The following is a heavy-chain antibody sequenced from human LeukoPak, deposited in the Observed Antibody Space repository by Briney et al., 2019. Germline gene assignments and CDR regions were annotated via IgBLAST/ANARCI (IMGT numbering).Heavy chain of an antibody. J-gene: IGHJ5*02. CDR2: IYYSGST. V-gene: IGHV4-59*08. CDR3: ARTSIFGVVRFDP. D-gene: IGHD3-3*02. Sequence: PSETLSLTCTVSGGSFSNYYWSWIRQPPGKGLEWIGYIYYSGSTNYNPSLKSRLTISVDTSKNHFSLKLSSVTAADTAVYYRARTSIFGVVRFDPWGQGTLVTVSS. CDR1: GGSFSNYY.